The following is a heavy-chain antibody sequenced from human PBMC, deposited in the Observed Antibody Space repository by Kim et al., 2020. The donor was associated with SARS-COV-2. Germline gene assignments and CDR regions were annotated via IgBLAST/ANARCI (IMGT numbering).Heavy chain of an antibody. CDR2: INHSGST. J-gene: IGHJ4*02. V-gene: IGHV4-34*01. D-gene: IGHD5-18*01. CDR1: GGSFSGYY. Sequence: SETLSLTCAVYGGSFSGYYWSWIRQPPGKGLEWIGEINHSGSTNYNPSLKSRVTISVDTSKNQFSLKLSSVTAADTAVYYCARGRIQLWLRVQGYFDYWGQGTLVTVSS. CDR3: ARGRIQLWLRVQGYFDY.